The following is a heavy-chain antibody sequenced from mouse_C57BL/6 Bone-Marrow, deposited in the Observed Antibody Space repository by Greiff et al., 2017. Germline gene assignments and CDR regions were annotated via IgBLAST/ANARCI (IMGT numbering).Heavy chain of an antibody. CDR1: GYTFTSYW. CDR3: AIYYYGSSGDY. Sequence: VQVVESGAELAKPGASVKLSCKASGYTFTSYWMHWVKQRPGQGLEWIGYINPSSGYTKYNQKFKDKATLTADKSSSTAYMQLSSLTYEDSAVYYCAIYYYGSSGDYWGQGTTLTGAS. J-gene: IGHJ2*01. D-gene: IGHD1-1*01. CDR2: INPSSGYT. V-gene: IGHV1-7*01.